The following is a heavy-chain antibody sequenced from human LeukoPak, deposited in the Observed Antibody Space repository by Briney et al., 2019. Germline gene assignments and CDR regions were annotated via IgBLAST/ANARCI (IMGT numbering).Heavy chain of an antibody. D-gene: IGHD1-7*01. J-gene: IGHJ4*02. Sequence: SVKVSCKASGYTFTRYGISWVRQAPGQGLEWVVWISAYNGNTIYAQTLQGRGTKATDTFPSTAYMGLRSLRADDTAVYYWARWYWNYGYPDYWREGSLVSDCS. CDR1: GYTFTRYG. CDR3: ARWYWNYGYPDY. V-gene: IGHV1-18*01. CDR2: ISAYNGNT.